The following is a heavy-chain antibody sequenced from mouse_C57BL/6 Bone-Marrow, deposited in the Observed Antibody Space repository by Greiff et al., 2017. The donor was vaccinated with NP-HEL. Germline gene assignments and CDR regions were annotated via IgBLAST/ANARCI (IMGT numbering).Heavy chain of an antibody. J-gene: IGHJ2*01. CDR3: AMGHDY. CDR2: INPGSGGT. CDR1: GYAFTNYL. Sequence: QVQLKESGAELVRPGTSVKVSCKASGYAFTNYLIEWVKQRPGQGLEWIGVINPGSGGTNYNEKFKGKATLTADKSSSTAYMQLSRLTSEDSAVYFCAMGHDYWGQGTTLTVSA. V-gene: IGHV1-54*01.